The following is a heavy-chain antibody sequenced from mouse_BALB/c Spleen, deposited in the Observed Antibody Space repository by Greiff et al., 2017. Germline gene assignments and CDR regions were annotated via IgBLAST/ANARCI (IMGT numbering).Heavy chain of an antibody. D-gene: IGHD1-1*01. J-gene: IGHJ2*01. CDR2: IYPGDGDT. V-gene: IGHV1-87*01. CDR3: ARGTTVVAFDY. Sequence: VKLQESGAELARPGASVKLSCKASGYTFTSYWMQWVKQRPGQGLEWIGAIYPGDGDTRYTQKFKGKATLTADKSSSTAYMQLSSLASEDSAVYYCARGTTVVAFDYWGQGTTLTVSS. CDR1: GYTFTSYW.